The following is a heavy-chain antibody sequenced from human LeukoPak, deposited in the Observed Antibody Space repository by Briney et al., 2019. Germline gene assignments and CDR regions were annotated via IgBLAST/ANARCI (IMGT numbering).Heavy chain of an antibody. J-gene: IGHJ4*02. CDR2: IKQDGSEK. D-gene: IGHD6-19*01. V-gene: IGHV3-7*01. CDR3: ARDRGGSGWYIFDY. CDR1: GFTSSNYW. Sequence: RGSLRLSCAASGFTSSNYWMNWVRQAPGKGLEWVANIKQDGSEKNYVDSVMGRFTISRDTAKNSLYLQMNSLRAEDTAVYYCARDRGGSGWYIFDYWGQGTLVTASS.